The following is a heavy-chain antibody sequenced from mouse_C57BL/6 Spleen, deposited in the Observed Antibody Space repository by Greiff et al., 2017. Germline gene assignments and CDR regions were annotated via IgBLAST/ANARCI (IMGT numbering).Heavy chain of an antibody. Sequence: QVQLQQPGAELVRPGTSVKLSCKASGYTFTSYWMHWVKQRPGQGLEWIGVIDPSDSYTNYNQKFKGKATLTVDTSSSTAYMQLSGLTSEDSAVYSCARRGSGSRDHFDYWGQGTTLTVSS. CDR3: ARRGSGSRDHFDY. CDR1: GYTFTSYW. CDR2: IDPSDSYT. J-gene: IGHJ2*01. D-gene: IGHD1-1*01. V-gene: IGHV1-59*01.